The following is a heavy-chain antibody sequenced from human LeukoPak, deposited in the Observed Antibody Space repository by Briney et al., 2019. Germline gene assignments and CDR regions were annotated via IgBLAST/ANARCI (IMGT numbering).Heavy chain of an antibody. D-gene: IGHD1-7*01. CDR2: INPNTGGT. Sequence: ASVKVSCKASGYTFTGYYMHWVRQAPGQGLEWMGWINPNTGGTNYAQKFQGRVTLTRDTSISTDYMDLSRLRSDDTAVYYCVQFELDYWGQGTLVTVSS. V-gene: IGHV1-2*02. CDR1: GYTFTGYY. CDR3: VQFELDY. J-gene: IGHJ4*02.